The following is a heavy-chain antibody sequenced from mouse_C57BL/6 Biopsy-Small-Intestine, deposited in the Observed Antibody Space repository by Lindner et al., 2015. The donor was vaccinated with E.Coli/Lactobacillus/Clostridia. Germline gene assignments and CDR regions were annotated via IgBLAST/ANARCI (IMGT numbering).Heavy chain of an antibody. Sequence: SVKVSCKVSGYTLTDLSMHWVRQAPGKGLEWMGGFDPEDGETIYAQKFQGRVTMTEDRSTDTAYMELTGLRSEDTAVYFCATFGDWTVVPTATSWFDPWGQGTLVTVSS. CDR1: GYTLTDLS. J-gene: IGHJ4*01. V-gene: IGHV1-83*01. CDR3: ATFGDWTVVPTATSWFDP. CDR2: FDPEDGET. D-gene: IGHD1-1*01.